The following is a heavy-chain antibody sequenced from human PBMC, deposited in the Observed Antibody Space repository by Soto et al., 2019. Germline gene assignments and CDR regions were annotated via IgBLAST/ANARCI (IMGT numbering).Heavy chain of an antibody. Sequence: EVQVVESGGGLVQPGGSLRLSCAASGFSVTNNYMNWVRQAPGKGLEWVSIIDIGGNTYYADSVKDRFTISRDNSSNTLYLHMASLRAEDTAVYYCARGRGSTGYLGREHYFDYWGQGNLVTVSP. CDR1: GFSVTNNY. CDR3: ARGRGSTGYLGREHYFDY. V-gene: IGHV3-66*01. D-gene: IGHD2-2*01. CDR2: IDIGGNT. J-gene: IGHJ4*02.